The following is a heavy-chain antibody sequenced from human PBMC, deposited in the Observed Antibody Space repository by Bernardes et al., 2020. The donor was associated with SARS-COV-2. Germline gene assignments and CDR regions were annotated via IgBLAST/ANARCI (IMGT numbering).Heavy chain of an antibody. Sequence: AQVKVACKTSRYTFTGYYIHWVRQAPGQGLEWMGWINPYSDDANYAQKFQGRVTMTGDTSISTVYMELSRLRSDDTAVYYCAGGYASTFTTFEIWGQGTMVTVSS. D-gene: IGHD6-13*01. CDR3: AGGYASTFTTFEI. J-gene: IGHJ3*02. CDR2: INPYSDDA. CDR1: RYTFTGYY. V-gene: IGHV1-2*02.